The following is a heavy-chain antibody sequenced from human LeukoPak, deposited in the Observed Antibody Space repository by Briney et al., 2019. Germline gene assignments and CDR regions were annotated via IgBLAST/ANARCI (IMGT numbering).Heavy chain of an antibody. Sequence: GGSLRLSCAASGFTFSNYAMSWVRQAPGKGVEWVSAISGNGGSTYYADSVKGRFTISRDNSKNTLYLQMNSLRAEDTAVYYCAKEDRGRIAASGYFDHWGQGTLVTVSS. V-gene: IGHV3-23*01. D-gene: IGHD6-6*01. J-gene: IGHJ4*02. CDR3: AKEDRGRIAASGYFDH. CDR2: ISGNGGST. CDR1: GFTFSNYA.